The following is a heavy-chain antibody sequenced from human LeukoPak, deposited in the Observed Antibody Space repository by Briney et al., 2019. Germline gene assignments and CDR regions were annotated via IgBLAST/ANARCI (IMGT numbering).Heavy chain of an antibody. CDR2: ISVSGDTT. CDR1: GFTFSTYA. V-gene: IGHV3-23*01. Sequence: GGSLRLSCAASGFTFSTYAMSWVRQAPGKGLEWVSGISVSGDTTYYVDSVKGRFTVSRDDSKKTLSLQMNSLRAEDTATYYCAKVIMSYCSSASCYSFDYWGQGTLVTVSS. J-gene: IGHJ4*02. D-gene: IGHD2-2*01. CDR3: AKVIMSYCSSASCYSFDY.